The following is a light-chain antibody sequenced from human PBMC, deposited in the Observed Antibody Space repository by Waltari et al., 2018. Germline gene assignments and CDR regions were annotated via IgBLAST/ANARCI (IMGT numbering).Light chain of an antibody. CDR3: QQSYGTPPYT. Sequence: EIQLTQFPSSLSASVGDRVTITCRASQTIATFLNWYQQKPGRAPKLLIYAASNLQSGVPSRFSGSGSVTEYTLTINSLQPEDFATYFCQQSYGTPPYTVGQGTRLEIK. CDR1: QTIATF. J-gene: IGKJ2*01. CDR2: AAS. V-gene: IGKV1-39*01.